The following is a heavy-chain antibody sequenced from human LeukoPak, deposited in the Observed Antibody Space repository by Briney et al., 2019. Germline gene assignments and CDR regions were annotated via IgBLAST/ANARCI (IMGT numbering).Heavy chain of an antibody. V-gene: IGHV4-59*01. CDR2: IYYSGST. CDR1: GGSISSYY. CDR3: ASLRGDWTPVDY. Sequence: SETLSLTCTVSGGSISSYYWSWIRQPPGKGLEWIGYIYYSGSTNYNPSLKSRVTISVDTSKNQFSLKLSSVTAADTAVYYCASLRGDWTPVDYWGQGTLVTVSS. D-gene: IGHD2-21*02. J-gene: IGHJ4*02.